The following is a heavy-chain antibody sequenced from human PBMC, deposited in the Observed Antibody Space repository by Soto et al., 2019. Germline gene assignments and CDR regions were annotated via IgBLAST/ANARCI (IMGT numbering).Heavy chain of an antibody. J-gene: IGHJ4*02. CDR2: IYWHDDK. CDR3: AHRGGATVGLYYFDY. CDR1: GFSLSTTGVC. Sequence: SGPTLVNPTHTLTLTCTFSGFSLSTTGVCVSFMRQPPGKALEWLALIYWHDDKRYSSSLESRLTITKDTSKNQVVLTMTNMDPVDTATYYCAHRGGATVGLYYFDYWGQGALVTVSS. V-gene: IGHV2-5*01. D-gene: IGHD3-16*01.